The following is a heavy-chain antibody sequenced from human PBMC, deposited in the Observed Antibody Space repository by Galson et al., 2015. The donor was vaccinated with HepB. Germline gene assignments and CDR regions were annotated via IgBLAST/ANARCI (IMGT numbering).Heavy chain of an antibody. D-gene: IGHD3-22*01. CDR3: ARHNGYYDSSGYYLDGMDV. CDR1: GGTFSSYT. J-gene: IGHJ6*02. CDR2: IIPILGIA. V-gene: IGHV1-69*02. Sequence: SVKVSCKASGGTFSSYTISWVRQAPGQGLEWMRRIIPILGIANYAQKFQGRVTITADKSTSTAYMELSSLRSEDTAVYYCARHNGYYDSSGYYLDGMDVWGQGTLVTVSS.